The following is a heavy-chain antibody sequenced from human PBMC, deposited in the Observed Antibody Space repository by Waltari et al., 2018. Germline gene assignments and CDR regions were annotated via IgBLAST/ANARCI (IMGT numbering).Heavy chain of an antibody. Sequence: GQGLEWMGGIIPIFGTANYAQKFQGRVTITADKSTSTAYMELSSLRSEDTAVYYCAKSAPVLKYYYGSGTARYGAFDIWGQGTMVTVSS. CDR3: AKSAPVLKYYYGSGTARYGAFDI. CDR2: IIPIFGTA. J-gene: IGHJ3*02. D-gene: IGHD3-10*01. V-gene: IGHV1-69*06.